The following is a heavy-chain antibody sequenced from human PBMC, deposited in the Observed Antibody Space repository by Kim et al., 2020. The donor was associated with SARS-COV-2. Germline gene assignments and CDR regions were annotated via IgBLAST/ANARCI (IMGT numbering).Heavy chain of an antibody. Sequence: NTYYADTMKCPFTISRDNSKNTLYLQMNIVRAEDTAVYYCAYDYGDHFYYWGQGTLVTVSS. D-gene: IGHD4-17*01. J-gene: IGHJ4*02. V-gene: IGHV3-33*01. CDR2: NT. CDR3: AYDYGDHFYY.